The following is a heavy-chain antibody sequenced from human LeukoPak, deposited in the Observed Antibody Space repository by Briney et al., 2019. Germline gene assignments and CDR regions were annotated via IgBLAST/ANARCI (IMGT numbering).Heavy chain of an antibody. CDR2: IFYSGST. V-gene: IGHV4-39*07. D-gene: IGHD3-10*01. CDR1: GGSISTSNYY. J-gene: IGHJ5*02. Sequence: SETLSLTCTVSGGSISTSNYYWGWIRQPPGKGLEWIGNIFYSGSTYYSPSLKSRVTISLDTSRNQFSLRLSSVTAADTAVYYCARDKGEYYGSGSPPYPNWFDPWGQGTLVTVSS. CDR3: ARDKGEYYGSGSPPYPNWFDP.